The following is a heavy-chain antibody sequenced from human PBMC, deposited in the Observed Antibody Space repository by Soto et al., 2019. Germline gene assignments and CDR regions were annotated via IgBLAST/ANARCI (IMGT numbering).Heavy chain of an antibody. V-gene: IGHV3-7*03. CDR3: ARVDYNFLVYYGLDV. CDR1: GFTFNTYW. Sequence: GGSLRLSCVASGFTFNTYWMNWVRQSPGKGLEWVANINQDGSEKFHVDSVKGRFTISRDNARNSLFLHMKSLRAEDTATYFCARVDYNFLVYYGLDVWGQETTVTAS. J-gene: IGHJ6*02. CDR2: INQDGSEK. D-gene: IGHD4-4*01.